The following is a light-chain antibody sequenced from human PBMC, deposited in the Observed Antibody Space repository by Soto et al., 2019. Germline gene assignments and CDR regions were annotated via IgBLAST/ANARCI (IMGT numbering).Light chain of an antibody. V-gene: IGKV3-20*01. CDR1: QSVTSGY. CDR2: GAS. CDR3: QQYGTSPRT. J-gene: IGKJ3*01. Sequence: IVLTQSPGTLSLSPGERATLSCRASQSVTSGYLAWYQQKPGQAPRLLIYGASTRATGIPDRFSGSGSGTDFTLTISRLEPQDFAVYYCQQYGTSPRTFGPGTKVDVK.